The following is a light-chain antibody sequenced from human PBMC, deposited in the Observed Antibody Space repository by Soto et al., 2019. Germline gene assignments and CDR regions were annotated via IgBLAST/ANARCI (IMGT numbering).Light chain of an antibody. CDR3: QKYNSAPLLT. J-gene: IGKJ4*01. CDR2: AAS. Sequence: DIQITQSPSSLSASVGDRVTITCRASQGISNYLAWYQQKPGKVPKLLIYAASTLQSGVPSRFSGSGCGTDFTLTISSLQPEDVATYYCQKYNSAPLLTFGGGTKVDIK. CDR1: QGISNY. V-gene: IGKV1-27*01.